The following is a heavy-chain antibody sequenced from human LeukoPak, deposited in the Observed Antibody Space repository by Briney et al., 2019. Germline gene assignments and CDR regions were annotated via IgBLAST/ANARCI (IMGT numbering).Heavy chain of an antibody. D-gene: IGHD3-10*01. Sequence: QSGGSLRLSCAASGFTFSSYWMHWVRQVPGKGLVRVSRINSDGSSTSYADSVKGRFTISRDNAKNTLYVQMNSLRVEDTAVYYCSTGSGHAFDIWGRGTMVTVSS. V-gene: IGHV3-74*01. J-gene: IGHJ3*02. CDR1: GFTFSSYW. CDR2: INSDGSST. CDR3: STGSGHAFDI.